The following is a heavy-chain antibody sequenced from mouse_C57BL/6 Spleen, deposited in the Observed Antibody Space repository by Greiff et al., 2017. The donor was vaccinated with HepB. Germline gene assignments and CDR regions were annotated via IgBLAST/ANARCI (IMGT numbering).Heavy chain of an antibody. D-gene: IGHD1-2*01. Sequence: QVQLQQPGAELVRPGTSVKLSCKASGYTFTSYWMHWVKQRPGQGLEWIGVIDPSDSYTNYNQKFKGKATLTVDTSSSTAYMQLSSLTSEDSAVYYCAREGTLLPFFDYWGQGTTLTVSS. CDR2: IDPSDSYT. CDR1: GYTFTSYW. J-gene: IGHJ2*01. V-gene: IGHV1-59*01. CDR3: AREGTLLPFFDY.